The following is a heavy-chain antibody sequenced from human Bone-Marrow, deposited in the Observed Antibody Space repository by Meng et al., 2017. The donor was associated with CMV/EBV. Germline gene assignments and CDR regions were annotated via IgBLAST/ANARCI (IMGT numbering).Heavy chain of an antibody. Sequence: ASVKVFCKASGYTFTGYYMHWVRQVPGQGLEWMGWINPNSGGTNYAQKFQGRVTMTRDTSISTAYMELSRLRSDDSAVYYCARSSDRKSHRGWFDPWGQGTLVTVSS. D-gene: IGHD1-14*01. CDR1: GYTFTGYY. J-gene: IGHJ5*02. V-gene: IGHV1-2*02. CDR3: ARSSDRKSHRGWFDP. CDR2: INPNSGGT.